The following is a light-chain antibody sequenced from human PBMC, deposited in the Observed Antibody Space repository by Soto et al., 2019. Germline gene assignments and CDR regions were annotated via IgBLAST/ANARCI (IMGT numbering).Light chain of an antibody. Sequence: DIQTTQFPSTLSASVGDRVTITCRASESISSWLAWYQQKPGKAPKILIYKASTLQSGVPSRFTGSGSGTEFTLTISSLQPDDFATYYCQHYSVFPLTFGGGTKVEIK. CDR2: KAS. CDR3: QHYSVFPLT. CDR1: ESISSW. J-gene: IGKJ4*01. V-gene: IGKV1-5*03.